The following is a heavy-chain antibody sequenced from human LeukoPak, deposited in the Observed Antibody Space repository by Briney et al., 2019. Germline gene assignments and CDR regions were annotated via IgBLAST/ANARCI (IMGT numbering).Heavy chain of an antibody. Sequence: SETLSLTCTVSGGSISSYYWSWIRQPPGKGLEWIGYIYYSGSTNYNPSLKSRVTISVDTSKNQFSLKLSSVTAADTAVYYCASVAAAGGIDCWGQGTLVTVSS. CDR1: GGSISSYY. CDR3: ASVAAAGGIDC. CDR2: IYYSGST. J-gene: IGHJ4*02. D-gene: IGHD6-13*01. V-gene: IGHV4-59*01.